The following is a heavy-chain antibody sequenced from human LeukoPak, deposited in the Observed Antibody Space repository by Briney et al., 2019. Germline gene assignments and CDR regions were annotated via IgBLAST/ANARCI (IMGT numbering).Heavy chain of an antibody. D-gene: IGHD1-26*01. V-gene: IGHV4-39*07. CDR2: GYYSGST. Sequence: PSETLSLTCTVSGGSISSFSHYWGWIRQPPGKGLGWIGSGYYSGSTYYNPSLKSRVTISVDTSKNQFSLKLSSVTAADTAVYYCARVSWELLRWPGDYWGQGTLVTVSS. J-gene: IGHJ4*02. CDR1: GGSISSFSHY. CDR3: ARVSWELLRWPGDY.